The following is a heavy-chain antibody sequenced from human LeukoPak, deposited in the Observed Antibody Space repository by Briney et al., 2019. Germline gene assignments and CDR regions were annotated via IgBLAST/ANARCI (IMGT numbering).Heavy chain of an antibody. CDR3: ARGPDFDY. Sequence: SETLPLTCTVSGGSISSSYWSWIRQPPGKGLEWIGEIFHTGGTNYNPSLKSRVTISVDKSKNQFSVRLSSVAAADTAVYYCARGPDFDYWGQGTLVTVSS. CDR2: IFHTGGT. CDR1: GGSISSSY. J-gene: IGHJ4*02. V-gene: IGHV4-59*12.